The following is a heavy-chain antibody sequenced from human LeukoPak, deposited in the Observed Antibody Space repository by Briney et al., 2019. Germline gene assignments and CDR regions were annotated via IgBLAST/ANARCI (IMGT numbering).Heavy chain of an antibody. V-gene: IGHV3-74*01. D-gene: IGHD6-19*01. Sequence: GGSLRLSCAASGFTFSSYWMHWVRQAPGKGLVWVSRINSDGSSTYYADSVKGRFTISRDNSKNTLYLQMNSLRAEDTALYYCAGDKTSSGWYEIDYWGQGTLVTVSS. CDR3: AGDKTSSGWYEIDY. CDR1: GFTFSSYW. CDR2: INSDGSST. J-gene: IGHJ4*02.